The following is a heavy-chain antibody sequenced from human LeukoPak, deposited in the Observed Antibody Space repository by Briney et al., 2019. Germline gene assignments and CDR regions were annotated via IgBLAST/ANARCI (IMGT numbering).Heavy chain of an antibody. D-gene: IGHD3-22*01. CDR3: ARDPSMIVVVTLPGAFDI. V-gene: IGHV4-38-2*02. J-gene: IGHJ3*02. CDR1: GYSISSGYY. Sequence: SETLSLTCTVSGYSISSGYYWGWIRQPPGKGLEWIGSIYHSGSTYYNPSLKSRVTISVDTSKNQFSLKLSSVTAADTAVYCCARDPSMIVVVTLPGAFDIWGQGTMVTVSS. CDR2: IYHSGST.